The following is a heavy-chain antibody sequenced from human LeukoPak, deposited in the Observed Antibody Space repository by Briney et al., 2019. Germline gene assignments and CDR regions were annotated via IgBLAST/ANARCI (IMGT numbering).Heavy chain of an antibody. V-gene: IGHV3-20*04. Sequence: GGSLRLSCAASGFTFNQYGMSWVRQAPGKGLEWVSSLSWNGGDTRYADSVKDQFTISRDNAKKSLYLQMDSLRAEDTALYYCARRGYPYYYYMDVWGTGTTVTVSS. D-gene: IGHD3-16*02. CDR3: ARRGYPYYYYMDV. J-gene: IGHJ6*03. CDR1: GFTFNQYG. CDR2: LSWNGGDT.